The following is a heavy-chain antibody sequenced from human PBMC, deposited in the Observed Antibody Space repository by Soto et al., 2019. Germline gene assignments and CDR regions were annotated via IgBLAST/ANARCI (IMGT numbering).Heavy chain of an antibody. V-gene: IGHV1-18*01. CDR1: GYTFTSSG. CDR3: ARAFFYQGSDSRGYSFDAFDF. Sequence: QVQLVQSGAEVKKPGASVKVSCKASGYTFTSSGMSWVRQAPGQGLEWMGWISAHTGSSEYAQRFQGRVTMITDRSTSTAYMALRSLRSDDTAVYSCARAFFYQGSDSRGYSFDAFDFWGPGTLVTVSS. J-gene: IGHJ3*01. CDR2: ISAHTGSS. D-gene: IGHD3-22*01.